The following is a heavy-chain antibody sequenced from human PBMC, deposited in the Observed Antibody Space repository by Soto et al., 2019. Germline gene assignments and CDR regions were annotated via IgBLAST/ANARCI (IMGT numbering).Heavy chain of an antibody. V-gene: IGHV1-69*06. CDR1: GGTFSSYA. J-gene: IGHJ6*02. CDR2: IIPIFGTA. D-gene: IGHD2-21*02. Sequence: ASVKVSCKASGGTFSSYAISWVRQAPGQGLEWMGGIIPIFGTANYAQKFQGRVTITADKSTSTAYMELSSLRSEDTAVYYCAREGYCGGDCYSVGMDVWGQGTTVTVSS. CDR3: AREGYCGGDCYSVGMDV.